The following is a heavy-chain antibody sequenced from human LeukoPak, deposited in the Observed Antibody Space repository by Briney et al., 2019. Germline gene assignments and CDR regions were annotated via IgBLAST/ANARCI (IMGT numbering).Heavy chain of an antibody. V-gene: IGHV3-23*01. CDR3: AGRSVGFQGRFDY. J-gene: IGHJ4*02. Sequence: PGGSLRLSCAASGFTFSCYALSWVRQVSGKGLEWVSAIRGSGGSRCYADSVKGRFTMSRDNSKHTLYLQMNSLRVEDTAVYHCAGRSVGFQGRFDYWGQGTLVTVSS. CDR1: GFTFSCYA. D-gene: IGHD4-23*01. CDR2: IRGSGGSR.